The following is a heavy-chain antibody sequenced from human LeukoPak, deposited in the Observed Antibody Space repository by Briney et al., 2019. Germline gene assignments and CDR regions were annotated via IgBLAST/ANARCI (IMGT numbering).Heavy chain of an antibody. CDR2: INHSGST. V-gene: IGHV4-34*01. J-gene: IGHJ4*02. Sequence: PSETLSLACAVYGGSFSGYYWNWIRQPPGKGLEWIGEINHSGSTNYNPSLKSRVTISVDTSKNQFSLKLSSVTAADTAVYYCARGRYSYGYWGQGTLVTVSS. CDR3: ARGRYSYGY. D-gene: IGHD5-18*01. CDR1: GGSFSGYY.